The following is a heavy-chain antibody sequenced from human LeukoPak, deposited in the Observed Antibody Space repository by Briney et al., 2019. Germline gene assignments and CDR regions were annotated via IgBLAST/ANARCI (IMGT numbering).Heavy chain of an antibody. CDR3: TRDVGSGWYYFDY. Sequence: ASVKVSCKASGYTFINYYIHWVRQAPGQGLEWMGIINPSGGSTSYAQKFQGRVTLTRDTSTSTVYMELSSLRSEDTAVYYCTRDVGSGWYYFDYWGQGTLVTVSS. J-gene: IGHJ4*02. D-gene: IGHD6-19*01. V-gene: IGHV1-46*01. CDR2: INPSGGST. CDR1: GYTFINYY.